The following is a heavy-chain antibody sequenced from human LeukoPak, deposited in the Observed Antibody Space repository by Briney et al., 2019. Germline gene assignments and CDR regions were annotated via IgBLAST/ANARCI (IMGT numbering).Heavy chain of an antibody. CDR3: ARAPYGNYGTLDY. CDR2: IDRDGSRI. D-gene: IGHD4-11*01. J-gene: IGHJ4*02. V-gene: IGHV3-74*01. Sequence: GGSLRLSCAVSGFTFSSYWMHWVRQAPGKGLVWVSRIDRDGSRINYADSVKGRFTISRDNGKNTLFLQMNSLGAEDAAVYYCARAPYGNYGTLDYWGQGTLVTVSS. CDR1: GFTFSSYW.